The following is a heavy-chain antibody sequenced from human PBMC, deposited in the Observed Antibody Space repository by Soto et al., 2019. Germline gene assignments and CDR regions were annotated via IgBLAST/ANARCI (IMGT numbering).Heavy chain of an antibody. CDR1: GGSISSYY. Sequence: TSETLSLTCTVSGGSISSYYWSWIRQPPGKGLEWIGYIYYSGSTNYNPSLKSRVTISVDTSKNQFSLKLSSVTAADTAVYYCARELGYSYGPSGVWFDPWGQGTLVTVSS. CDR2: IYYSGST. D-gene: IGHD5-18*01. V-gene: IGHV4-59*01. J-gene: IGHJ5*02. CDR3: ARELGYSYGPSGVWFDP.